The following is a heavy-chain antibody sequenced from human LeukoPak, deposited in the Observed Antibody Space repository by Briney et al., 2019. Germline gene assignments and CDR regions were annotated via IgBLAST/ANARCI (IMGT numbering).Heavy chain of an antibody. D-gene: IGHD3-9*01. CDR3: AKLIRYLGSSDAFDI. CDR2: ISGGST. J-gene: IGHJ3*02. Sequence: GGSLRLSCAASEFAFSSYAMSWVRHAPGKGLEWVSPISGGSTYYAYSVKGRFTISRDYSKNTLYLQMNSLRAEDTAVYYCAKLIRYLGSSDAFDIWGQGTMVTVSS. CDR1: EFAFSSYA. V-gene: IGHV3-23*01.